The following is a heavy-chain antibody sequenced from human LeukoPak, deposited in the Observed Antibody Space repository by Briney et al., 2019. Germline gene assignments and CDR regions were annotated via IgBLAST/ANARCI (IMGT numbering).Heavy chain of an antibody. Sequence: GGSLRLSCAASGFTFSSYAMTWVRQAPGKGLEWISAINGGAYITSYADSVKGRFTISRDNSKNTLYLQMNSLRGEDTDVYYCARNSSGFKLGDAFDIWGQGTLVTVSS. D-gene: IGHD3-22*01. J-gene: IGHJ3*02. V-gene: IGHV3-23*01. CDR3: ARNSSGFKLGDAFDI. CDR2: INGGAYIT. CDR1: GFTFSSYA.